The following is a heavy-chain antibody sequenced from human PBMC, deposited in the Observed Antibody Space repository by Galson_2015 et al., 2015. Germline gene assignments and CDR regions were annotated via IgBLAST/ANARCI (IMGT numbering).Heavy chain of an antibody. V-gene: IGHV3-7*01. D-gene: IGHD2-15*01. CDR2: IKQDGSEK. CDR3: AKDLEYCSGGSCYPGGAFDI. Sequence: SLRLSCAASGFTFSSYWMSWVRQAPGKGLEWVANIKQDGSEKYYVDSVKGRFTISRDNSKNTLYLQMNSLRAEDTAVYYCAKDLEYCSGGSCYPGGAFDIWGQGTMVTVSS. J-gene: IGHJ3*02. CDR1: GFTFSSYW.